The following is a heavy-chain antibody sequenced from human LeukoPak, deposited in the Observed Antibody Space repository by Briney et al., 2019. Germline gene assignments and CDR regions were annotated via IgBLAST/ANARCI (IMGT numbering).Heavy chain of an antibody. D-gene: IGHD6-19*01. V-gene: IGHV4-59*08. CDR3: ARLVQNSSGWYGYYYYYGMDV. Sequence: SETLSLTCTVSGGSISIYYWSWIRQPPGKGLEWIVYIYYRGSTNYNPSLKSRVTISVDTSKNQFSLKLSSVTAADTAVYYCARLVQNSSGWYGYYYYYGMDVWGQGTTVTVSS. CDR1: GGSISIYY. J-gene: IGHJ6*02. CDR2: IYYRGST.